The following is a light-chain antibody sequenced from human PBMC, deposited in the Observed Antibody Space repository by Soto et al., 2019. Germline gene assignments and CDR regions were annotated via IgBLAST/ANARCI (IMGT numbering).Light chain of an antibody. CDR1: QSVLYSSNNKNY. CDR2: WAS. CDR3: QQYDSTPAS. V-gene: IGKV4-1*01. J-gene: IGKJ2*01. Sequence: DIVMTQSPDSLAVSLGERATINCKSSQSVLYSSNNKNYLAWYQQKPGQPPKLLIYWASTRESGVPDRFSGSGSGTDFTLTTGSLQAEDGAVYYCQQYDSTPASFGQGTKLEIK.